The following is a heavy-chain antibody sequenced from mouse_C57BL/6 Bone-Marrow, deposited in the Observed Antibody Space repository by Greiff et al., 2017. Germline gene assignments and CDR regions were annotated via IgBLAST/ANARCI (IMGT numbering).Heavy chain of an antibody. Sequence: VQLQQSGAELVRPGASVKLSCKASGFTFTSYGIRWVKQRTGQGLEWIGEIYPRSGNTYYDAKFKGKATLTADKSSSTAYMELRSLTSEDSAVYVYESEVYVGFDYWGQGTTLTVSS. CDR1: GFTFTSYG. V-gene: IGHV1-81*01. D-gene: IGHD1-1*01. J-gene: IGHJ2*01. CDR3: ESEVYVGFDY. CDR2: IYPRSGNT.